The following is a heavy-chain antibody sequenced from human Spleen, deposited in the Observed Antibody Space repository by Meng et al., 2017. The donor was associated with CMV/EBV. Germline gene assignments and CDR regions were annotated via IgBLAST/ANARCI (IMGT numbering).Heavy chain of an antibody. CDR1: GGSISSYY. Sequence: SETLSLTCTVSGGSISSYYWSWIRQPPGKGLEWIGYIYYSGSTNYNPSLKCRVTISVDTSKNQFSLKLSSVTAADTAVYYCARGGGSYPHYYYGMDVWGQGTTVTVSS. J-gene: IGHJ6*02. CDR3: ARGGGSYPHYYYGMDV. V-gene: IGHV4-59*01. CDR2: IYYSGST. D-gene: IGHD1-26*01.